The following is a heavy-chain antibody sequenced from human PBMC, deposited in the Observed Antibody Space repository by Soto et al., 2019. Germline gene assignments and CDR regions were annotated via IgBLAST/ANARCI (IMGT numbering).Heavy chain of an antibody. CDR3: ARPKGFDY. D-gene: IGHD3-10*01. Sequence: PSETLSLTCAVYGGSFSGYYWSWIRQPPGKGLEWIGEINHSGNTNYNPSLKSRVTISVDTSKNQFSLKLSSVTAADTAVYYCARPKGFDYWGQGTPVTVS. V-gene: IGHV4-34*01. J-gene: IGHJ4*02. CDR2: INHSGNT. CDR1: GGSFSGYY.